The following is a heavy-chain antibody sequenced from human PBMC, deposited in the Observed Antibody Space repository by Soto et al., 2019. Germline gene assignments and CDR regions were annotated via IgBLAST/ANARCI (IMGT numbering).Heavy chain of an antibody. D-gene: IGHD3-10*01. CDR3: AHRLLWFGALDY. CDR2: IYWNDDK. CDR1: GFSLSTSGVG. J-gene: IGHJ4*02. Sequence: QITLKESGPTLVKPTQTLTLTCTFSGFSLSTSGVGVGWIRQPPGKALEWLALIYWNDDKRYSPSLKSRLTITQDTSNNQVVLTMTHMDPVDTATYYCAHRLLWFGALDYWGQGTLVTVSS. V-gene: IGHV2-5*01.